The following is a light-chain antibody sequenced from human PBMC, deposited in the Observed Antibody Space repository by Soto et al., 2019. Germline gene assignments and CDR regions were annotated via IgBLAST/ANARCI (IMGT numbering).Light chain of an antibody. CDR3: QQYGSSPPYT. CDR1: QSVSNKY. CDR2: GSS. V-gene: IGKV3-20*01. J-gene: IGKJ2*01. Sequence: EVVLTQSPGTLSLSPGERATLSCRASQSVSNKYFAWYQQKPGQAPRLLIFGSSDKATGIPDRFSGSGSGTDFTLTISRLEPEDVAVYYCQQYGSSPPYTFGQGTKLEIK.